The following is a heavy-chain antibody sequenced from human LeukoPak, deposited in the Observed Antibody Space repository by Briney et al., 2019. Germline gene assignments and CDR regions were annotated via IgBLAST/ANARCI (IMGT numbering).Heavy chain of an antibody. V-gene: IGHV3-30*02. D-gene: IGHD2-15*01. CDR1: GFTFSSYG. J-gene: IGHJ6*03. CDR2: IRFDGSKK. CDR3: AKGSCSGITCYGDYYYYMDV. Sequence: GGSLRLSCAASGFTFSSYGMSWVRQAPGKGLEWVAFIRFDGSKKYYGDSVKGRFTISRDNSKDTLYLQMNSLRAEDTAVYYCAKGSCSGITCYGDYYYYMDVWGKGTTVTISS.